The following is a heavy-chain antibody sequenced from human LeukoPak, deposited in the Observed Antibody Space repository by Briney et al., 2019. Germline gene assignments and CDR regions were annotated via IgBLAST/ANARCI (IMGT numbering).Heavy chain of an antibody. CDR1: GYTFTGYY. D-gene: IGHD3-22*01. CDR3: ARVPNGYYYGGDDY. J-gene: IGHJ4*02. V-gene: IGHV1-2*02. CDR2: INPNSGGT. Sequence: GASVKVSCKASGYTFTGYYMHWVRQAPGQGLEWMGWINPNSGGTNYAQKFQGRVTMTRDTSISTAYMELSRLRSDDTAVYYCARVPNGYYYGGDDYWGQGTLVTVSS.